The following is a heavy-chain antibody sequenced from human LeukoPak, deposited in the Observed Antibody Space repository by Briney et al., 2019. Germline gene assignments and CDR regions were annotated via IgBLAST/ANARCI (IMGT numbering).Heavy chain of an antibody. J-gene: IGHJ3*02. CDR3: ARQAATYYYDRRAFDI. V-gene: IGHV3-11*04. CDR2: ISSSGNTK. D-gene: IGHD3-22*01. CDR1: GFTFSDFY. Sequence: GGSLRLSCAASGFTFSDFYMSWIRQAPGKGLEWVSYISSSGNTKYYADSVKGRFTMSRDNAKNSLYLQMNSLRAEDTAVYYCARQAATYYYDRRAFDIWGQGTMVTVSS.